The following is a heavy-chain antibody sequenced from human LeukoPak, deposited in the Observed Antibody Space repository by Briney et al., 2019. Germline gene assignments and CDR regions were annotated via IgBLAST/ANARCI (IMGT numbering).Heavy chain of an antibody. D-gene: IGHD1-26*01. CDR1: RFTFSDYS. CDR2: ISYDGSNK. V-gene: IGHV3-30-3*01. CDR3: ARAVRSGSYYASPFDY. Sequence: GGSLRLSCAASRFTFSDYSMHWVRQAPGKGLEWVAVISYDGSNKYYADSVKGRFTISRDNSKNTLYLQMNSLRAEDTDVYYCARAVRSGSYYASPFDYWGQGTLVTVSS. J-gene: IGHJ4*02.